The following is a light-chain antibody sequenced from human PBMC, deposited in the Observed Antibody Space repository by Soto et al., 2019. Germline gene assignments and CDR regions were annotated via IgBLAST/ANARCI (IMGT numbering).Light chain of an antibody. CDR3: QQYNNWPPT. CDR1: QSVNSN. V-gene: IGKV3-15*01. CDR2: GAS. J-gene: IGKJ1*01. Sequence: EIVMTHSPATLSVSPGERATLSCRASQSVNSNLAWYQQKPGQAPRLLIYGASTRATGIPARFSGSGSGTEFTLTISSLQSEDFAVYYCQQYNNWPPTFGQGTKVEIK.